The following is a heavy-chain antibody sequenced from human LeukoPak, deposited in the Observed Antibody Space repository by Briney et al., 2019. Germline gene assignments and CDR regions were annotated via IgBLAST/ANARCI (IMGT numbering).Heavy chain of an antibody. CDR2: INPNSGGT. CDR1: GGTFSSYA. V-gene: IGHV1-2*02. CDR3: ASGYVSLYYYDSSGPGAFDI. J-gene: IGHJ3*02. Sequence: ASVKVSCKASGGTFSSYAISWVRQAPGQGLEWMGWINPNSGGTNYAQKFQGRVTMTRDTSISTAYMELSRLRSDDTAVYYCASGYVSLYYYDSSGPGAFDIWGQGTMVTVSS. D-gene: IGHD3-22*01.